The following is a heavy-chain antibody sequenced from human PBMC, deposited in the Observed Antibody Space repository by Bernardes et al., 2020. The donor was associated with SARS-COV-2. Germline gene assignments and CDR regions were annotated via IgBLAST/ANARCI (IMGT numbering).Heavy chain of an antibody. J-gene: IGHJ3*02. Sequence: GGSLRLSCAASGFTFSSYSMNWVRQAPGKGLEWVSYISSSSSTIYYADSVKGRFTISRDNAKNSLYLQMNSLRAEDTTVYYCVRDTGYGRADAFDIWGQGTLVTVSS. CDR1: GFTFSSYS. V-gene: IGHV3-48*04. D-gene: IGHD2-8*02. CDR3: VRDTGYGRADAFDI. CDR2: ISSSSSTI.